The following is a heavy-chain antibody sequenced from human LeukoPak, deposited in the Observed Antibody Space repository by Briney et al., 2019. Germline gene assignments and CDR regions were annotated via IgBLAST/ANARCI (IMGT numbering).Heavy chain of an antibody. CDR3: ARGGSITIFGVAPPVMDV. CDR1: GASISSGGYY. Sequence: PSETLSLTCSVSGASISSGGYYWNWIRQHPGKGLEWIGYIYNTENTYYSPSLKSRVVISVDTSKNQFSLKMRSVTAADTGVYYCARGGSITIFGVAPPVMDVWGQGTTVTVSS. CDR2: IYNTENT. J-gene: IGHJ6*02. V-gene: IGHV4-31*03. D-gene: IGHD3-3*01.